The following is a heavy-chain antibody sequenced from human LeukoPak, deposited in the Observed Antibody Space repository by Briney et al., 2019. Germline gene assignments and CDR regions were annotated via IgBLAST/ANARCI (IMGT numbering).Heavy chain of an antibody. CDR1: GGSISSSSYY. J-gene: IGHJ3*02. CDR2: IFYSGST. Sequence: SETLSLTCTVSGGSISSSSYYWGWIRQPPGKGLEWIGSIFYSGSTYYNPSLKSRVTISVDTSKNQFSLKLSSVTAADTAVYYYAPFVVWGSYRSPGMGGDAFDIWGQGTMVTVSS. V-gene: IGHV4-39*07. D-gene: IGHD3-16*02. CDR3: APFVVWGSYRSPGMGGDAFDI.